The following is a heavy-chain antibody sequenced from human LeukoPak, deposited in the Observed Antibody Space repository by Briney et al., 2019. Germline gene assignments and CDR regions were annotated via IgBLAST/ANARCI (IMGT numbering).Heavy chain of an antibody. D-gene: IGHD5-18*01. CDR3: ARDRDTAMPYYFDS. Sequence: SQTLSLTCTVSGGSISSGNYYWSWIRQPGGKTLEWIGRIHTSGSTNYNPSLESRVSISIDTSKNQFSLKLSSVTAADTAVYYCARDRDTAMPYYFDSWGQGTLLTVSS. CDR1: GGSISSGNYY. CDR2: IHTSGST. J-gene: IGHJ4*02. V-gene: IGHV4-61*02.